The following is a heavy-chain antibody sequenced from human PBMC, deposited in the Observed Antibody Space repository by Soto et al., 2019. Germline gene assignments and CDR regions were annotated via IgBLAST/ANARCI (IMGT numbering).Heavy chain of an antibody. CDR1: GYTFTNFY. D-gene: IGHD6-6*01. Sequence: QVQLVQSGPEVKEPGASVKISCKASGYTFTNFYIHWVRQAPGQGLEWMGIVNPNGGRTNNAQNLKGRITISRDTSTSTVYMDLSSLRSEDTAVYYCARGLASGDYWGQGTLVTVSS. CDR2: VNPNGGRT. J-gene: IGHJ4*02. V-gene: IGHV1-46*03. CDR3: ARGLASGDY.